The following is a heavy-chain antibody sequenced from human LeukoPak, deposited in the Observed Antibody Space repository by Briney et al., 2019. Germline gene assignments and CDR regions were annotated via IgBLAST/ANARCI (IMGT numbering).Heavy chain of an antibody. D-gene: IGHD6-6*01. CDR1: GGSFSGYY. J-gene: IGHJ4*02. Sequence: PSETLSLTCAVYGGSFSGYYWSWIRQPPGKGLEWIGEINHSGSTNYNPSLKSRVTISVDTSKNQFSLKLSSVTAADTAVYYCASAPSKAARFGYWGQGTLVTVSS. CDR2: INHSGST. V-gene: IGHV4-34*01. CDR3: ASAPSKAARFGY.